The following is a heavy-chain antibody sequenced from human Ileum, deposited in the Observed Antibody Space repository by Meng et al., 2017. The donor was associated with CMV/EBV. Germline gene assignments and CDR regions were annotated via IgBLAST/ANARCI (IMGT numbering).Heavy chain of an antibody. Sequence: RLSCAASGFTFSQYWMTWVRQAPGKGLELVANIKEDGSEKLYVDSVRGRFTISRDNAENSVYLQMNSLRVEDTAVYFCARDRAWFGPWGQGTLVTVSS. CDR2: IKEDGSEK. CDR3: ARDRAWFGP. D-gene: IGHD3-10*01. J-gene: IGHJ5*02. V-gene: IGHV3-7*01. CDR1: GFTFSQYW.